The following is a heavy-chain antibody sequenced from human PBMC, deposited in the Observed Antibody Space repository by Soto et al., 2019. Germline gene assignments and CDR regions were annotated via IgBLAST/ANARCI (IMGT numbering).Heavy chain of an antibody. CDR2: INDSGNI. CDR3: ARGVILWFGELSRRGGYYYYMDV. Sequence: QVQLQQWGAGLLKPSETLSLTCAVYGGSFSGYQWTWIRQTPGKGLEWIGEINDSGNINYNPSLKSRLTVFVDTAKKQISLKLSSVTAADTAVYYCARGVILWFGELSRRGGYYYYMDVWGKGTTVTVSS. D-gene: IGHD3-10*01. CDR1: GGSFSGYQ. J-gene: IGHJ6*03. V-gene: IGHV4-34*01.